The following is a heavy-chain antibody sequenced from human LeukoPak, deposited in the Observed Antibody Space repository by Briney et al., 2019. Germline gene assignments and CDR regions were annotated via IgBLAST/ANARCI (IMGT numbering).Heavy chain of an antibody. CDR2: MNPNSGNT. CDR1: GYTFTSYD. Sequence: GASVKVSCKASGYTFTSYDINWVRQATGQGLEWMGWMNPNSGNTGYAQKFQGRVTMTRNTSISTAYMELSSLRSEDTAVYYCARGIMAYYYDSSGFDYWGQGTLVTVSS. CDR3: ARGIMAYYYDSSGFDY. V-gene: IGHV1-8*01. J-gene: IGHJ4*02. D-gene: IGHD3-22*01.